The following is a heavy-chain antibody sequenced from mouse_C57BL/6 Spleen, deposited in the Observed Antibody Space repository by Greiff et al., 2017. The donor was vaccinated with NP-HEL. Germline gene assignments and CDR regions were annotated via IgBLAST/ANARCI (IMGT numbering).Heavy chain of an antibody. V-gene: IGHV5-17*01. D-gene: IGHD2-5*01. Sequence: EVMLVESGGGLVKPGGSLKLSCAASGFTFSDYGMHWVRQAPEKGLEWVAYISSGSSTIYYADTVKGRFTISRDNAKNTLFLQMTSLRSEDTAMYYCARPPTIVTRCAMDYWGQGTSVTVSS. CDR2: ISSGSSTI. J-gene: IGHJ4*01. CDR1: GFTFSDYG. CDR3: ARPPTIVTRCAMDY.